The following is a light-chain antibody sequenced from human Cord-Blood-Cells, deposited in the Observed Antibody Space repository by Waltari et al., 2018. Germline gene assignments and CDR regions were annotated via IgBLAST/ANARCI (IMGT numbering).Light chain of an antibody. CDR1: SSDVGGYNY. Sequence: QSALTQPASVSGSPGQSITISCTGTSSDVGGYNYVSWYQQHQGKAPKLMIYDVSNRPSGVANRLSGSKSGNTASLTNSGLQAEDEADYYCSSYTSSSTLVFGGGTKLTVL. J-gene: IGLJ2*01. V-gene: IGLV2-14*01. CDR3: SSYTSSSTLV. CDR2: DVS.